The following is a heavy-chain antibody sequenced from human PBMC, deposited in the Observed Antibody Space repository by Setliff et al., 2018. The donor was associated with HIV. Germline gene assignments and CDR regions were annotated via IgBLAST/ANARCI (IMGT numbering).Heavy chain of an antibody. J-gene: IGHJ4*02. D-gene: IGHD3-22*01. CDR3: TKTFLDFYDSSGNGN. Sequence: GGSLRLSCAASGFTFDDYGMHWVRQAPGKGLEWVSGISWNGGDVGYADSVKGRFIISRDNAKNSLYLQMNSLRTEDTALYYCTKTFLDFYDSSGNGNWGPGTLVTVSS. V-gene: IGHV3-9*01. CDR1: GFTFDDYG. CDR2: ISWNGGDV.